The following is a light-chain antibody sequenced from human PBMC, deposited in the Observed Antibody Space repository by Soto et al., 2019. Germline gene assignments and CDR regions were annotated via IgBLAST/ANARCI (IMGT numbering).Light chain of an antibody. J-gene: IGLJ2*01. CDR2: EVS. CDR3: ASYTGTSTDVL. V-gene: IGLV2-14*01. Sequence: QSALTQPASVSGSPGQSITISCAGTSSDIGAYNYVSRYQQHPGRAPKLMLYEVSHRPSGVSNRFSGSKSANTASLTISGLQPEDEADYYCASYTGTSTDVLFGGGTKLTVL. CDR1: SSDIGAYNY.